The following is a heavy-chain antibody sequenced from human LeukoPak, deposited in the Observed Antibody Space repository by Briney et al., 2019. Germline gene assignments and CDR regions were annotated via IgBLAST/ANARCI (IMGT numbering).Heavy chain of an antibody. CDR3: TTVLLVGATGYYYYMDV. Sequence: GGSLRLSCAASGFTFSNAWMNWVRQAPGKGLEWVGRLKTKTDGGTTDYAAPVKGRFITSRDDSKSTLYLQMNSLKTEDTAVYYCTTVLLVGATGYYYYMDVWGKGTTVTVSS. J-gene: IGHJ6*03. CDR1: GFTFSNAW. CDR2: LKTKTDGGTT. D-gene: IGHD1-26*01. V-gene: IGHV3-15*01.